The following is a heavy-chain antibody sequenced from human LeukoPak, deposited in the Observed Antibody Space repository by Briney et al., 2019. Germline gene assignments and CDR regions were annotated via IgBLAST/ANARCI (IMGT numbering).Heavy chain of an antibody. CDR3: ARTGIVLPDCYYYYMDV. CDR1: GGSISSYY. Sequence: SETLSLTCTVSGGSISSYYWSWIRQPAGKGLEWIGRIYTSGSTNYNPSLKSRVTMSVDTSKNQFSLKLSSVTAADTAVYYCARTGIVLPDCYYYYMDVWGKGTTVTVSS. V-gene: IGHV4-4*07. D-gene: IGHD2-8*01. J-gene: IGHJ6*03. CDR2: IYTSGST.